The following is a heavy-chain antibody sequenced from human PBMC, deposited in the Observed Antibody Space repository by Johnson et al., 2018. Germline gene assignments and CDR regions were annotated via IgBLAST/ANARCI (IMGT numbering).Heavy chain of an antibody. CDR1: GYNFNTYW. Sequence: VQLVQSGAEAKKPGESLKISCKGSGYNFNTYWIGWMRQMPGKGLEWMGVMFPDDSDIRYSPSFHGQVIISADKSINTAYLHWNSLKASDTAIYYCARRESNTFIGGDSFNIWGQGTMVTGSS. CDR2: MFPDDSDI. V-gene: IGHV5-51*03. CDR3: ARRESNTFIGGDSFNI. D-gene: IGHD2-21*02. J-gene: IGHJ3*02.